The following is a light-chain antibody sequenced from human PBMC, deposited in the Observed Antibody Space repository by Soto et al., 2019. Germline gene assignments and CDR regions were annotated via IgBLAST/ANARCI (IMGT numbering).Light chain of an antibody. V-gene: IGKV1-39*01. J-gene: IGKJ2*01. CDR2: TAS. CDR3: QQSFSTPYT. CDR1: QRITKY. Sequence: DIQMTQSPSPLSASVGDSVTIPCRASQRITKYLNWYQQRSGRAPRLLIHTASSLHSGVPSRFSGSGSGSDFTLTISSLQPEDFATYFCQQSFSTPYTFGQGTKLEI.